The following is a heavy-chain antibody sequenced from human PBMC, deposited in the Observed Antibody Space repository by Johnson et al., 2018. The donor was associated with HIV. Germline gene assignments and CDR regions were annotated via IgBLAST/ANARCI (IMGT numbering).Heavy chain of an antibody. J-gene: IGHJ3*02. D-gene: IGHD6-19*01. CDR2: IYGGGST. Sequence: VQLVESGGGVVRPGGSLRLSCAASGFTFDDYGMSWVRQAPGKGLEWVSVIYGGGSTYYADSVKGRFTISRDNSKTTLYLQMNSLRAEDTAVYYCARASHSSGWYGRLGDAFDIWGQGTMVTVSS. CDR1: GFTFDDYG. CDR3: ARASHSSGWYGRLGDAFDI. V-gene: IGHV3-66*02.